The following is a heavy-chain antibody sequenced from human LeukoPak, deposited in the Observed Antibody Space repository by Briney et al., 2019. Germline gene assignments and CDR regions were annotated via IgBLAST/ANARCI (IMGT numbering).Heavy chain of an antibody. D-gene: IGHD2-2*01. Sequence: ASVKVSCKASGYPFSIYDVNWVRQAAGQGLEWPGWMNPNGIAAGYSQKFQDRVTLTMDTSTSTAYLELSNLRSEDTAVYYCARGRLSTLWGQGTLVTVSS. CDR1: GYPFSIYD. CDR2: MNPNGIAA. V-gene: IGHV1-8*01. CDR3: ARGRLSTL. J-gene: IGHJ4*02.